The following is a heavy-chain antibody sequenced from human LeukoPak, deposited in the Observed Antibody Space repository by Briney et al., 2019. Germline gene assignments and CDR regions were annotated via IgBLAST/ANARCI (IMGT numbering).Heavy chain of an antibody. D-gene: IGHD2-8*01. J-gene: IGHJ4*02. Sequence: ASVKVSCKASGYTFTSYGISWVRQAPGQGLEWMGWISAYNGNTNYAQKLQGRVTMTTDTSTSTAYMELRSLRSDDTAVYYCARDIVPMVYATSLDYWGQGTLVTVSS. CDR1: GYTFTSYG. CDR2: ISAYNGNT. V-gene: IGHV1-18*01. CDR3: ARDIVPMVYATSLDY.